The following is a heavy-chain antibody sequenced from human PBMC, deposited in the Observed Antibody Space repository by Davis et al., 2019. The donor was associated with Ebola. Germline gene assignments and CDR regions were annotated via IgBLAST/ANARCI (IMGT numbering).Heavy chain of an antibody. Sequence: ASVKVSCKASGYTFTGYYMHWVRQAPGQGLEWMGWINPNSGGTNYAQKFQGRVTMTRDTSISTAYMELSRLRSDDTAVYYCARDPVAARPFYGMDVWGQGTTVTVSS. CDR2: INPNSGGT. J-gene: IGHJ6*02. D-gene: IGHD6-6*01. CDR1: GYTFTGYY. V-gene: IGHV1-2*02. CDR3: ARDPVAARPFYGMDV.